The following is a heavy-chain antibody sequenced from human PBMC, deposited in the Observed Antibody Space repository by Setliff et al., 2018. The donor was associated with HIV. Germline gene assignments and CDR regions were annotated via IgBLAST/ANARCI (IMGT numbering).Heavy chain of an antibody. D-gene: IGHD4-17*01. V-gene: IGHV4-59*11. Sequence: SETLSLTCTVSGGSINSRYWSWIRQPPGKGLEWIGYMYYSGSTNYNPSLKSRATISVDPSKNQFSLKLTSMTAADTAVYYCARGGATVATRYFDLWGRGTLVTVSS. J-gene: IGHJ2*01. CDR3: ARGGATVATRYFDL. CDR2: MYYSGST. CDR1: GGSINSRY.